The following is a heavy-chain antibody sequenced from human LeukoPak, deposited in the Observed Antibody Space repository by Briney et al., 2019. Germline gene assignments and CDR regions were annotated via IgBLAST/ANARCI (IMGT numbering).Heavy chain of an antibody. D-gene: IGHD5-18*01. CDR1: GYTFTGYY. CDR2: INPNTGGT. Sequence: EASVKVSCKASGYTFTGYYMHWVRQAPGQGLEWMAWINPNTGGTNYAQKFQGRVTMTRDTSITTAYMELSSLRSDDTAVYYCARTDTAMVTVGYWGQGTLVTVSS. J-gene: IGHJ4*02. CDR3: ARTDTAMVTVGY. V-gene: IGHV1-2*02.